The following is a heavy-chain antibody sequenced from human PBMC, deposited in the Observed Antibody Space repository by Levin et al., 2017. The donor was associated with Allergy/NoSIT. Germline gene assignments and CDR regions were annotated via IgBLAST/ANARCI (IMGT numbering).Heavy chain of an antibody. CDR1: GYTLTELS. CDR3: ATLGGYYDILTGLLWGEHRWFDP. J-gene: IGHJ5*02. D-gene: IGHD3-9*01. CDR2: FDPEDGET. V-gene: IGHV1-24*01. Sequence: ASVKVSCKVSGYTLTELSMHWVRQAPGKGLEWMGGFDPEDGETIYTQKFQGRVTMTEDTSTDTAYMELSSLRSEDTAVYYCATLGGYYDILTGLLWGEHRWFDPWGQGTLVTVSS.